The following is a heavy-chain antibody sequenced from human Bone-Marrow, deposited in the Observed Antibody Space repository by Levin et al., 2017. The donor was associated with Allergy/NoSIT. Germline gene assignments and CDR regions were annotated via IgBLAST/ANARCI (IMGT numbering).Heavy chain of an antibody. V-gene: IGHV4-59*01. J-gene: IGHJ6*02. Sequence: MSSETLSLTCVVSGASISSDFWTWVRQAPGKGLEWIGYIPNTGRISYSPSLKSRVTISVDTSKNEVSLKLTSVTAADAAVYYCAKGGVDGLDVWGQGTTVTVSS. D-gene: IGHD2-15*01. CDR3: AKGGVDGLDV. CDR1: GASISSDF. CDR2: IPNTGRI.